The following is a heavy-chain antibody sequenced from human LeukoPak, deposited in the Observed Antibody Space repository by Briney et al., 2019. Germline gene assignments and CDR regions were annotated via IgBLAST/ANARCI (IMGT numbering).Heavy chain of an antibody. CDR3: AKDGGGIQLWLPYYYGMDV. CDR1: GFTFSDYC. CDR2: ISSSGSTI. Sequence: GGSLRLSCAASGFTFSDYCMSWIRQAPGKGLEWVSYISSSGSTIYYADSVKGRFTISRDNAKNSLYLQMNSLRAEDTAVYYCAKDGGGIQLWLPYYYGMDVWGQGTTVTVSS. J-gene: IGHJ6*02. V-gene: IGHV3-11*04. D-gene: IGHD5-18*01.